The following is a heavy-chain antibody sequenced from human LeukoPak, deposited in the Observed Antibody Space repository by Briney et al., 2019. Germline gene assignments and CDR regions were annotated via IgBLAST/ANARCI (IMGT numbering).Heavy chain of an antibody. D-gene: IGHD6-19*01. CDR3: ARDGQWLVPLDY. CDR1: GFTFSSYS. J-gene: IGHJ4*02. CDR2: ISSSSSYI. Sequence: GGSLRLSCAASGFTFSSYSMNWVRQAPGKGLEWVSSISSSSSYIYYADSVKGRFTISRDNAKNSLYLQMNNLRAEDTAVYYCARDGQWLVPLDYWGQGTLVTVSS. V-gene: IGHV3-21*01.